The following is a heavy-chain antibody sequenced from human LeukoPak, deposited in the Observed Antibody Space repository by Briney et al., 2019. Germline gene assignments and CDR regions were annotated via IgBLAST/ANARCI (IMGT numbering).Heavy chain of an antibody. D-gene: IGHD2-15*01. V-gene: IGHV4-34*01. CDR3: ARGGPDCSGGSCYSEREPYYFDY. J-gene: IGHJ4*02. Sequence: SETLSLTCAVYGGSFSGYYWSWIRQPPAKGLEWIGAIDHSGSTNYNPSLKSRVTISVDTSKNQFSLKLSSVTAADTAVYYCARGGPDCSGGSCYSEREPYYFDYRGQGTLVTVSS. CDR1: GGSFSGYY. CDR2: IDHSGST.